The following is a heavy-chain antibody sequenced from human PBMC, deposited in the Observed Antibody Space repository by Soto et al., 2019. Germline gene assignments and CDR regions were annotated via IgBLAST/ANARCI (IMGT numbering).Heavy chain of an antibody. CDR3: ARVQGGGGAMVHNY. D-gene: IGHD5-18*01. Sequence: QVQLRESGPGLVKPSQTLCLTCTVSGGSISSGDYYWSWIRQPPGKGLEWIGYIYYSGSTYYNPSLKSRVTISVDTSKNQFSLKLSSVTAADTAVYYCARVQGGGGAMVHNYWGQGTLVTVSS. CDR1: GGSISSGDYY. V-gene: IGHV4-30-4*01. CDR2: IYYSGST. J-gene: IGHJ4*02.